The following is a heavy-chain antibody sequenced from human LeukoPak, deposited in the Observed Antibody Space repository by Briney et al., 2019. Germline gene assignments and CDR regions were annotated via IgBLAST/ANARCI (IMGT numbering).Heavy chain of an antibody. V-gene: IGHV3-23*01. J-gene: IGHJ4*02. D-gene: IGHD3-9*01. CDR1: GFTFSTYA. CDR2: LTGSGGYT. Sequence: GGSLRLSCAASGFTFSTYAIIWVRQAPGKGLEWVSGLTGSGGYTYYADSVQGRFTISRDNSKNTLYLQMNSLRAEDTAVYYCAKDFDILTGVTIDYWGQGTLVTVSS. CDR3: AKDFDILTGVTIDY.